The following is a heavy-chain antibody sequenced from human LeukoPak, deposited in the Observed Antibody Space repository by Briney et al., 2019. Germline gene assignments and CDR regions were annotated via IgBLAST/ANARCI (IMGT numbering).Heavy chain of an antibody. V-gene: IGHV3-30*18. CDR1: RFTFSSYG. D-gene: IGHD5-18*01. CDR2: ISYDGSNE. CDR3: AKEGFTAMVTGGEDY. J-gene: IGHJ4*02. Sequence: GGSLRLSCAASRFTFSSYGMHWVRQAPGKGLEWVAVISYDGSNEYYADSVKGRSTISRDNSKYTLYLQMNSLRLEDTAVYYCAKEGFTAMVTGGEDYWGQGTLVTVSS.